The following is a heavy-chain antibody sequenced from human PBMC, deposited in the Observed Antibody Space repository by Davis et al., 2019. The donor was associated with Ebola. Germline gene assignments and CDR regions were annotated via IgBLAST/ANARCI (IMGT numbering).Heavy chain of an antibody. CDR2: IRCKAYGGKT. CDR3: TRDIKQPPPSYYNGMDV. CDR1: GFTLGDYA. Sequence: GESLKIPCTASGFTLGDYAMSWVRQAPGKGLEWVGFIRCKAYGGKTQYAASVKGRFTISRDDSKSIAYLQMNSLKTEDTAVYYCTRDIKQPPPSYYNGMDVWGQGTTVTVSS. D-gene: IGHD6-13*01. V-gene: IGHV3-49*04. J-gene: IGHJ6*02.